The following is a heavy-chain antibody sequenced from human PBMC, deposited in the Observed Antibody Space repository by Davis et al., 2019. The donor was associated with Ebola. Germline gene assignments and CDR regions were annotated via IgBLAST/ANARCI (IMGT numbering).Heavy chain of an antibody. CDR1: GYTFTSYG. CDR3: ARGYCSGGSCYSPDY. J-gene: IGHJ4*02. CDR2: ISAYNGNT. D-gene: IGHD2-15*01. V-gene: IGHV1-18*04. Sequence: MPGGSLRLSCAASGYTFTSYGISWVRQAPGQGLEWMGWISAYNGNTNYAQKLQGRVTMTTDTSTSTAYMELRSLRSDDTAVYYCARGYCSGGSCYSPDYWGQGTLVTVSS.